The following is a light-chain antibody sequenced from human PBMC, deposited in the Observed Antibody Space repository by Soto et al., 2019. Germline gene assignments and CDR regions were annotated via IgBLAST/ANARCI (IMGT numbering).Light chain of an antibody. V-gene: IGLV2-14*01. CDR1: SSDIGGYKY. CDR2: EVS. Sequence: QSALTQPASVSGSLGQSITISCTGTSSDIGGYKYVSWYQQHPGKAPKLIIFEVSNRPSGVSDRFSGSNSGNTASLTISGLQAEDEADYYCSSYTSSSTLEVFGGGTKLTVL. CDR3: SSYTSSSTLEV. J-gene: IGLJ2*01.